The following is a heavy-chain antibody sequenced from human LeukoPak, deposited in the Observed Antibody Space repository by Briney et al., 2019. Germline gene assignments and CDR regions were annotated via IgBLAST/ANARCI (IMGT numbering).Heavy chain of an antibody. V-gene: IGHV3-9*03. CDR3: AKDEFVASAFTGAFDI. CDR1: GFSFDNYA. J-gene: IGHJ3*02. CDR2: ISWNTGGI. D-gene: IGHD2-8*02. Sequence: GRSLRLSCAASGFSFDNYAMHWVRQAPGKCLEWVSGISWNTGGIGYADSVKGRFTISRDNAKNSLYLQMNSLRAEDMALYYCAKDEFVASAFTGAFDIWGQGTMVTVSS.